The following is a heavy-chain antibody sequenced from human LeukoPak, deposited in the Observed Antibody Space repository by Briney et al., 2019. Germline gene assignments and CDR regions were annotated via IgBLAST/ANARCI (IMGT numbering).Heavy chain of an antibody. Sequence: GGSLRLSCAASGFTFSSCSINWVRQAPGKGLEWVSYISPSSSTIYYADSVKGRFTISRDNAKNSLYPQMNSLRVEDTAVYYCARKISGSGRDFDYWGQGTLVTVSS. CDR1: GFTFSSCS. D-gene: IGHD3-10*01. V-gene: IGHV3-48*01. CDR3: ARKISGSGRDFDY. J-gene: IGHJ4*02. CDR2: ISPSSSTI.